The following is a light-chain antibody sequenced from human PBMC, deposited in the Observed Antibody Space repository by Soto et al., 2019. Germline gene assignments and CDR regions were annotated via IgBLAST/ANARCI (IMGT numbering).Light chain of an antibody. V-gene: IGLV2-8*01. CDR2: DVT. J-gene: IGLJ1*01. CDR1: SNDVGYYDF. Sequence: QSVLAQPLSASVSPGQSVTSSCAGTSNDVGYYDFVSWHQQYPGKAPKVIIYDVTKRPSGVPDRFSGSRSGNTASLTISGLRAEDEAYYYCCSYAGSNNFYVFGSGTKVTV. CDR3: CSYAGSNNFYV.